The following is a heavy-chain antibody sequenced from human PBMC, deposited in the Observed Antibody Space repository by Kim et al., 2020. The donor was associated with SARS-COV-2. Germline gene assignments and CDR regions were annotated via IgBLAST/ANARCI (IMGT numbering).Heavy chain of an antibody. D-gene: IGHD2-21*01. CDR3: ASYDCGGDCYDYYYYYMDV. J-gene: IGHJ6*03. CDR2: INPNSGGT. V-gene: IGHV1-2*02. CDR1: GYTFTGYY. Sequence: ASVKVSCKASGYTFTGYYMHWVRQAPGQGLEWMGWINPNSGGTNYAQKFQGRVTMTRDTSISTAYMELSRLRSDDTAVYYCASYDCGGDCYDYYYYYMDVWGKGTTVTVSS.